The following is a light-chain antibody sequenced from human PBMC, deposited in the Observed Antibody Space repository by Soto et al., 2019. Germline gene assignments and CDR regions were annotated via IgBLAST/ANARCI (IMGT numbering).Light chain of an antibody. V-gene: IGKV3-20*01. CDR1: QSVSSSY. J-gene: IGKJ2*01. CDR3: QQYSSSPRT. CDR2: GAS. Sequence: EIVLTQSPGTLSLSPGERATLSCRASQSVSSSYLAWYQQKHGQAPRLLIYGASSSATGIPDRFSGSGYGTVFTLTISRLEPEDVAVYYGQQYSSSPRTFGQGTK.